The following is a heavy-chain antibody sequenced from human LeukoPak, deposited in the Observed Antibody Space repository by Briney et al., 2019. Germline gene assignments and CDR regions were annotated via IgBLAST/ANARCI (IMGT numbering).Heavy chain of an antibody. J-gene: IGHJ6*02. CDR1: GYTFTGYY. CDR2: INPNSGGT. V-gene: IGHV1-2*02. Sequence: ASVKVSCKASGYTFTGYYMHWVRQAPGQGLEWMGWINPNSGGTNYAQKFQGRATMTRDTSISTAYMELSRLRSDDTAVYYCARDKSDGDYVKNYYGMDVWGQGTTVTVSS. D-gene: IGHD4-17*01. CDR3: ARDKSDGDYVKNYYGMDV.